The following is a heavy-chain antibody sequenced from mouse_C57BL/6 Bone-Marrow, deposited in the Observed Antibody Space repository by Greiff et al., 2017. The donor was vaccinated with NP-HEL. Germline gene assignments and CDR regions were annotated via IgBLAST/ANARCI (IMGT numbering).Heavy chain of an antibody. V-gene: IGHV1-81*01. J-gene: IGHJ1*03. CDR2: IYPRSGNT. D-gene: IGHD1-1*01. Sequence: QVQLKESGAELARPGASVKLSCKASGYTFTSYGISWVKQRTGQGLEWIGEIYPRSGNTYYNEKFKGKATLTADKSSSTAYMELRSLTSEDSAVYFCARWPITTVVATGYFDVWGTGTTVTVSS. CDR3: ARWPITTVVATGYFDV. CDR1: GYTFTSYG.